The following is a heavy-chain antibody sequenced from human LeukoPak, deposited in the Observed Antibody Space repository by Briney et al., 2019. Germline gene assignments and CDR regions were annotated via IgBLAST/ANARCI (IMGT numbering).Heavy chain of an antibody. CDR1: GFTVSSHY. V-gene: IGHV3-66*01. J-gene: IGHJ4*02. Sequence: EGSLRLSCAASGFTVSSHYMSWVRQAPGKGLEWVSVIYRSGDTYYTDSVKGRFTISRDDSKNMLYLQMNSLRVEDTAVYYCARGSSGWSRADYWGQGPLVTVSS. CDR2: IYRSGDT. CDR3: ARGSSGWSRADY. D-gene: IGHD6-19*01.